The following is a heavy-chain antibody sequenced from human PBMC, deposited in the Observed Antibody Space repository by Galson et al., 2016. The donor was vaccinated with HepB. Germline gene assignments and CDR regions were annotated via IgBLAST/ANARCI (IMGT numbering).Heavy chain of an antibody. CDR3: TREFDL. CDR1: GFSLGNYW. J-gene: IGHJ5*02. Sequence: SLRLSCAASGFSLGNYWMNWARQAPGKGLEWLANIKKDGSEINYVDSVKDRFTISRDNAKNSLFLQMNTLRVEDTAVYYCTREFDLWGQGTLVTVSS. CDR2: IKKDGSEI. V-gene: IGHV3-7*04.